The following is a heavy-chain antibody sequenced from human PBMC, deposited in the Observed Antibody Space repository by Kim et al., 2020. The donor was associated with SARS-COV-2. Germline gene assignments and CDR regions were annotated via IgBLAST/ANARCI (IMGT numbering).Heavy chain of an antibody. J-gene: IGHJ4*02. Sequence: SYPDSVECRFTISRDNVKNSLYLQMHSLRDEDTAVYYCARVGEIAAADYWGQGTLVTVSS. CDR3: ARVGEIAAADY. D-gene: IGHD6-13*01. V-gene: IGHV3-48*02.